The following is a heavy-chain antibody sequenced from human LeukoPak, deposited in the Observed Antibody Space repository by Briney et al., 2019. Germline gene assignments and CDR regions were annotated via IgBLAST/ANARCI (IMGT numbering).Heavy chain of an antibody. CDR2: IYPGDSDT. CDR1: GYSFTNYW. J-gene: IGHJ5*02. D-gene: IGHD2-15*01. CDR3: ARSQGYCSGGSCLQGDWFDP. Sequence: GESLKISCKGSGYSFTNYWIGWVRQMPGKGLEWMGIIYPGDSDTRYSPSFQGQVTISADKSISTAYLQWGSLKASDTAMYYCARSQGYCSGGSCLQGDWFDPWGQGTLVNVSP. V-gene: IGHV5-51*01.